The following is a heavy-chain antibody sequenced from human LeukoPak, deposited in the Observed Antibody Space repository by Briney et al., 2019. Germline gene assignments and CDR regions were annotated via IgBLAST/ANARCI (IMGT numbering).Heavy chain of an antibody. CDR3: ARAMIVVVMYDAFDI. Sequence: ASVKVSCKASGYTFTGYYMHWVRQAPGQGLEWMGWINPNSGGTNYAQKFQGRVTMTRDTSISTAYMELSRLRSEDTAVYYCARAMIVVVMYDAFDIWGQGTMVTVSS. CDR1: GYTFTGYY. V-gene: IGHV1-2*02. D-gene: IGHD3-22*01. J-gene: IGHJ3*02. CDR2: INPNSGGT.